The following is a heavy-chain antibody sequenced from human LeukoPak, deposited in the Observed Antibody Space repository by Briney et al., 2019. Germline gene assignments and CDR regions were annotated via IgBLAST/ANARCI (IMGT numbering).Heavy chain of an antibody. D-gene: IGHD2-8*01. CDR2: IYTTGGT. Sequence: SETLSLSCSVSGGSISTYYWSWIRQPAGKGLEWIGRIYTTGGTNYNPSLKSRVTMSVDTSKNQFSLKLTSVTAADTAVYYCARDTNLRDSFDIWGQGTMVTVSS. V-gene: IGHV4-4*07. J-gene: IGHJ3*02. CDR3: ARDTNLRDSFDI. CDR1: GGSISTYY.